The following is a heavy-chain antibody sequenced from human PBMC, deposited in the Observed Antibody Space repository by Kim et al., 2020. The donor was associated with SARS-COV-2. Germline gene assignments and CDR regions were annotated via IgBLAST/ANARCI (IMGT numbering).Heavy chain of an antibody. D-gene: IGHD3-16*01. V-gene: IGHV7-4-1*02. J-gene: IGHJ6*03. Sequence: ASVKVSCKASGYTFTSYAMNWVRQAPGQGLEWMGWINTNTGNPTYAQGFTGRFVFSLDTSVSTAYLQISSLKAEDTAVYYCARDYIWRIGGSYYYYYMDVWGKGTTVTVSS. CDR1: GYTFTSYA. CDR3: ARDYIWRIGGSYYYYYMDV. CDR2: INTNTGNP.